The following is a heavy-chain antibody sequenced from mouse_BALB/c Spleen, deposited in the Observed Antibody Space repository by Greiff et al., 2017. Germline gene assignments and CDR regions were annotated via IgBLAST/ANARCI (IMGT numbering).Heavy chain of an antibody. Sequence: VKLQESGPGLVQPSQSLSITCTVSGFSLTSYGVHWVRQSPGKGLEWLGVIWSDGSTDYNAAFISRLSISKDNSKSQVFFKMNSLEANDTAIYYCARTFYYAMDYWGQGTSVTVSS. CDR2: IWSDGST. J-gene: IGHJ4*01. V-gene: IGHV2-2*02. CDR3: ARTFYYAMDY. CDR1: GFSLTSYG.